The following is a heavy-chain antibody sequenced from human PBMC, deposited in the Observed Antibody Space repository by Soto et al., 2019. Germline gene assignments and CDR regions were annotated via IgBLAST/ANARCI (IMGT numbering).Heavy chain of an antibody. CDR1: GFTVSSYA. V-gene: IGHV3-23*01. Sequence: EMQLLESGGGLVQAGGSLRLSCAASGFTVSSYALSWVRQAPGKGLEWVSGISASTYYADSVKGRFTISTDTSKNTLYLQMNRLRAEDTPIYFCAIRMYSTRWYYLDYWGQGTLVTFSS. CDR3: AIRMYSTRWYYLDY. CDR2: ISAST. J-gene: IGHJ4*02. D-gene: IGHD6-13*01.